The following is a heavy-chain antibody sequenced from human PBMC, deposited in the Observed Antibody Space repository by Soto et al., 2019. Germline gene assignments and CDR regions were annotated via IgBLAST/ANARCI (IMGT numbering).Heavy chain of an antibody. CDR2: INPGDSGT. CDR3: ARLYNGVRYV. J-gene: IGHJ6*02. D-gene: IGHD2-8*01. V-gene: IGHV5-51*01. CDR1: GYIFTNYW. Sequence: GESLKISCKGSGYIFTNYWIGWVRQMPGKGLEWMGIINPGDSGTRYSPSFQGQVTVSVDKSISTAFLQLSSLKASDTAIYYCARLYNGVRYVWGQGTTVTVSS.